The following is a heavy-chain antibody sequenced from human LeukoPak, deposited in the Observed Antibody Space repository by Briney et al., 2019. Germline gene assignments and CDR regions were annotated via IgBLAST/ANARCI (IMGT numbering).Heavy chain of an antibody. D-gene: IGHD3-22*01. Sequence: GGSLTLSCAASGFTFSKAWMSWVRQAPGKGLEWVARIKSKTDGGTTDYAAPVKGRFTISREDSQNTLYLQMNSLKTEDTAVYYCSYFYDSSGYPQFDYWGQGTLVTVSS. CDR1: GFTFSKAW. CDR3: SYFYDSSGYPQFDY. V-gene: IGHV3-15*01. J-gene: IGHJ4*02. CDR2: IKSKTDGGTT.